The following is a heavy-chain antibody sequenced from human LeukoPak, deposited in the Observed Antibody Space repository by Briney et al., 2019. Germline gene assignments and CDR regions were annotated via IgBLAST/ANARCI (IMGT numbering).Heavy chain of an antibody. D-gene: IGHD1-1*01. Sequence: SETLSLTCAVYGGSFSGYYWSWIRQPPGKGLEWIGYIYYSGSTYYNPSLKSRVTISVDTSKNQFSLKLSSVTAADTAVYYCARNWKGAFDIWGQGTMVTVSS. J-gene: IGHJ3*02. CDR3: ARNWKGAFDI. CDR1: GGSFSGYY. CDR2: IYYSGST. V-gene: IGHV4-30-4*01.